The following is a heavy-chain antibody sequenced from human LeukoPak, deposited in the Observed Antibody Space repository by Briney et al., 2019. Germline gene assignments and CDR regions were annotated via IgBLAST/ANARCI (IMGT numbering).Heavy chain of an antibody. J-gene: IGHJ3*02. Sequence: SETLSLTCTVSGGSISSYYWSWIRQPPGKGLEWIGYIYYSGSTNYNPSLKSRVTMSVDTSKNQFSLKLSSVTAADTAVYYCARDRYSGYDGFGAFDIWGQGTMVTVSS. CDR3: ARDRYSGYDGFGAFDI. D-gene: IGHD5-12*01. V-gene: IGHV4-59*01. CDR1: GGSISSYY. CDR2: IYYSGST.